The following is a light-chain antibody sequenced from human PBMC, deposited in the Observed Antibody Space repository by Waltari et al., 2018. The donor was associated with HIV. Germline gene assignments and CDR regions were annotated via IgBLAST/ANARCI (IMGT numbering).Light chain of an antibody. Sequence: QSALTQPRSVSGSPGQSVTISCTGTSSDVGGYNYVSWYQQHPGKAPKVMIHDVNKVPSGVPDRFSGSKSGNTASLTISGLQAEDEADYYCCSYAGSHWVFGGGTKLTVL. CDR2: DVN. V-gene: IGLV2-11*01. J-gene: IGLJ3*02. CDR1: SSDVGGYNY. CDR3: CSYAGSHWV.